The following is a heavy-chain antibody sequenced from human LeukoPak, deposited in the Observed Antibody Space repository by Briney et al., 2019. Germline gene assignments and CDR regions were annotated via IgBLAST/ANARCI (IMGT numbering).Heavy chain of an antibody. J-gene: IGHJ3*02. Sequence: PGGSLRLSCAASEFPFSSYAMNWVRQAPGTGLEWVSAIGAGGSYSYYADSVKGRFTISRDNSKTTLYLQMNSLRVEDTAVYYCARGLSTVNDAFDIWGQGIMVTVSS. D-gene: IGHD2-2*01. CDR2: IGAGGSYS. CDR1: EFPFSSYA. CDR3: ARGLSTVNDAFDI. V-gene: IGHV3-23*01.